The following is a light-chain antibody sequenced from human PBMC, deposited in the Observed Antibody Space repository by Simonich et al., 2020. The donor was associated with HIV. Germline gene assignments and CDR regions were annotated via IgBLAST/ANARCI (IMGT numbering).Light chain of an antibody. CDR1: SSDVGNYNY. CDR2: DVS. CDR3: SSYAVSNNLV. Sequence: QSALTQPPSVSGSPGQSSTISCTGTSSDVGNYNYVSWSQQHPGKAPKLMIYDVSKGASGGSNRFSGSKSGNTASLTVSGLQAEDEADYYCSSYAVSNNLVFGGGTTLTVL. V-gene: IGLV2-8*01. J-gene: IGLJ3*02.